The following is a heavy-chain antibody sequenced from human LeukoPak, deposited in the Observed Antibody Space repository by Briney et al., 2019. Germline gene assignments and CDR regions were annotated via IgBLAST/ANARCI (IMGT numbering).Heavy chain of an antibody. V-gene: IGHV4-34*01. Sequence: GSLRLSCAASGFTFSSYSMNWVRQPPGKGLEWIGEINHSGSTNYNPSLKSRVTISVDTSKNQFSLKLSSVTAADTAVYYCARPAGYSSGWYPYWGQGTLVTVSS. CDR3: ARPAGYSSGWYPY. CDR1: GFTFSSYS. CDR2: INHSGST. J-gene: IGHJ4*02. D-gene: IGHD6-19*01.